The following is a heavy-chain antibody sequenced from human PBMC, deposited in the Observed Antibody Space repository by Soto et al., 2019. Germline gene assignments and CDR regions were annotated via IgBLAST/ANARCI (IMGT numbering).Heavy chain of an antibody. D-gene: IGHD4-17*01. CDR1: RLAYSDYY. CDR3: ASSYGGNAHFAFDT. Sequence: QVHLVESGGGLVKPGGSLRLSCAASRLAYSDYYMSWIRQAPGKGLEWVSYISSTGRTIYYADSVRGRFIISRDDAKNSLYLQMNSLRAEDTAVYYCASSYGGNAHFAFDTWGQGTMVTVSS. V-gene: IGHV3-11*01. J-gene: IGHJ3*02. CDR2: ISSTGRTI.